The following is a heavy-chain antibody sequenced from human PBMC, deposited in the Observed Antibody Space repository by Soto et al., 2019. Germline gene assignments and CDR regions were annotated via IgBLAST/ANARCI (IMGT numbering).Heavy chain of an antibody. J-gene: IGHJ4*02. Sequence: SETLSLTCTVSGGSISSSSYYWGWIRQPPGKGLEWIGSIYYSGSTYYNPSLKSRVTISVDTSKNQFSLKLSSVTAADTAVYYCASEGGYAGGNPFDYWGQGTLVTVSS. V-gene: IGHV4-39*01. D-gene: IGHD2-15*01. CDR3: ASEGGYAGGNPFDY. CDR2: IYYSGST. CDR1: GGSISSSSYY.